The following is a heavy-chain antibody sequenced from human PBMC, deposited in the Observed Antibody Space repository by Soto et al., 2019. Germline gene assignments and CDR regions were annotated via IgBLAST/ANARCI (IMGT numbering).Heavy chain of an antibody. Sequence: QVQLQQWGAGLLKPSETLSLTCAVYGGSFSGYYWSWIRQPPGKGLEWIGEINHSGSTNYNPSLKSRVTISVDTSKNQFSLKLSSVTAADTAVYYCARGKYYGSGSYRYYYYGMDVWGQGTTVTVSS. J-gene: IGHJ6*02. V-gene: IGHV4-34*01. CDR3: ARGKYYGSGSYRYYYYGMDV. CDR1: GGSFSGYY. CDR2: INHSGST. D-gene: IGHD3-10*01.